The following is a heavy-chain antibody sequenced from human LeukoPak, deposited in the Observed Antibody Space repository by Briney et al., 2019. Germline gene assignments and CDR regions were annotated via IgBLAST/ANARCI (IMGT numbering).Heavy chain of an antibody. CDR3: ARGGLVIPLDY. J-gene: IGHJ4*02. D-gene: IGHD3/OR15-3a*01. CDR1: GGSISSYY. CDR2: IYYSGST. Sequence: NPSETLSLTCTVSGGSISSYYWSWIRQPPGKGLEWIGYIYYSGSTNYNPSLKSRVTISVDTSKNQFSLKLSSVTAADTAVYYCARGGLVIPLDYWGQGTLVTVSS. V-gene: IGHV4-59*01.